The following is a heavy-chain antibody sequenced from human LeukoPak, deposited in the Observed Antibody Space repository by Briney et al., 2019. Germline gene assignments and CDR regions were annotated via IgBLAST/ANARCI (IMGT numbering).Heavy chain of an antibody. CDR3: PKGYYYDSSGYPHYFDY. Sequence: GRSLRLSCAASGFTFSSCGMHWVRQAPGKGLEWVAVISYDGSNKYYADSVKGRFTISRDNSKNTLYLQMNSLRAEDTTVYYCPKGYYYDSSGYPHYFDYWGQGTLVTVS. CDR2: ISYDGSNK. V-gene: IGHV3-30*18. J-gene: IGHJ4*02. CDR1: GFTFSSCG. D-gene: IGHD3-22*01.